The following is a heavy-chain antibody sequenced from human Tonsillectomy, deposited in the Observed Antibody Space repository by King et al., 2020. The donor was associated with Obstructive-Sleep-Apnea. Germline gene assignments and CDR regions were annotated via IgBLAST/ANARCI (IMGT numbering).Heavy chain of an antibody. CDR1: GYTFTNYW. V-gene: IGHV5-51*01. J-gene: IGHJ4*02. D-gene: IGHD3-22*01. CDR3: ARQIAQDTSGYYDY. CDR2: IYPGDSAT. Sequence: VQLVESGAEARKPGKSLKISCKGSGYTFTNYWIGWVRQMPGKGLEWMGVIYPGDSATRYSPSFQGQVSISADRSNRTAYLQWSSLKASDTAIYYCARQIAQDTSGYYDYWGQGTLVTVSS.